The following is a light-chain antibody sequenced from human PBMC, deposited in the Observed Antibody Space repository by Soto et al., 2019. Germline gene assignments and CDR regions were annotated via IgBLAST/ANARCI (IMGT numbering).Light chain of an antibody. CDR2: DAS. V-gene: IGKV3-11*01. Sequence: EIVLTQSPATLSLSPGERATLSCRASQSVSIYLAWYQQKPGQAPRLLIYDASHRATGIPARFSGSGSGTDFTLTISSLQSEDFAVYYCQQYNNWPRTFGQGTKVDIK. CDR3: QQYNNWPRT. J-gene: IGKJ1*01. CDR1: QSVSIY.